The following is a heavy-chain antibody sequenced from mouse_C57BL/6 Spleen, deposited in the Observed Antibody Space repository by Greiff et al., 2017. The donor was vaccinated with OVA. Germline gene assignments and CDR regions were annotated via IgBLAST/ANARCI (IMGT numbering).Heavy chain of an antibody. Sequence: EVQLQQSGAELVRPGASVKLSCTASGFNIKDDYMHWVKQRPEQGLEWIGWIDPENGDTEYASKFQGKATITADTSSNTAYLQLSSLTSEDTAVYYCTTLPRFAYWGQETLVTVSA. CDR2: IDPENGDT. CDR1: GFNIKDDY. CDR3: TTLPRFAY. J-gene: IGHJ3*01. D-gene: IGHD5-5*01. V-gene: IGHV14-4*01.